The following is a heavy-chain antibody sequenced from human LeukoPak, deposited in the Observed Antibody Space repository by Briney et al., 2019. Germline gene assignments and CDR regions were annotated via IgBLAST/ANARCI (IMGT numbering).Heavy chain of an antibody. CDR2: IYYSGST. CDR1: GGSISSSSYY. D-gene: IGHD2-21*01. CDR3: ARDLKGEGFDP. Sequence: SETLSLTCTVSGGSISSSSYYWGWIRQPPGKGLEWIGSIYYSGSTYYSPSLKSRVTISVDTSKNQFSLKLSSVTAADTAVYYCARDLKGEGFDPWGQGTLVTVSS. J-gene: IGHJ5*02. V-gene: IGHV4-39*07.